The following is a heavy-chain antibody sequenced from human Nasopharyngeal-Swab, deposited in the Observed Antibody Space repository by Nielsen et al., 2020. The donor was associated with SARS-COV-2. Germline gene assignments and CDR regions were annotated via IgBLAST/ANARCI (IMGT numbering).Heavy chain of an antibody. Sequence: PQTLSLTSSVSGGSISSSSYYWGWIRQPPGKELEWIGYISYSGATKYNPSLEWRVTISQDTSKNQFFLGLSAVTAANTAVYFCARQYGSGSYIGFDPWGQGTLVTVSS. CDR1: GGSISSSSYY. D-gene: IGHD3-10*01. V-gene: IGHV4-61*05. CDR2: ISYSGAT. J-gene: IGHJ5*02. CDR3: ARQYGSGSYIGFDP.